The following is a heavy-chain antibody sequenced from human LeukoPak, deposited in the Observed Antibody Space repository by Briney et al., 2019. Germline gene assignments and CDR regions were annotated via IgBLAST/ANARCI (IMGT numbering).Heavy chain of an antibody. V-gene: IGHV1-24*01. Sequence: ASVKVSCKVSGYTLTELSMHWVRQAPGKGLEWMGGFDPEDGETIYAQKFQGRVTMTEDTSTDTAYMELSSLRSEDTAVYYCATGGSSGWYQWAYYYYGMGVWGQGTTVTVSS. CDR3: ATGGSSGWYQWAYYYYGMGV. D-gene: IGHD6-19*01. CDR1: GYTLTELS. CDR2: FDPEDGET. J-gene: IGHJ6*02.